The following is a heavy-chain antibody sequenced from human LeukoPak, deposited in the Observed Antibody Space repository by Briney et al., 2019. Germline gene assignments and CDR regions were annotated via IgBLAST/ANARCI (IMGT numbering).Heavy chain of an antibody. Sequence: GGSLRLSCAASGFTFSSLGMHWVRQAPGKGLEWVAVISYDGSNKYYTDSVRGRFTISRDNSKNTLYLQMNTLRAEDTALYYCAKTGIGWFIDSWGQGTLVTVSS. V-gene: IGHV3-30*18. CDR3: AKTGIGWFIDS. D-gene: IGHD6-19*01. CDR1: GFTFSSLG. J-gene: IGHJ5*01. CDR2: ISYDGSNK.